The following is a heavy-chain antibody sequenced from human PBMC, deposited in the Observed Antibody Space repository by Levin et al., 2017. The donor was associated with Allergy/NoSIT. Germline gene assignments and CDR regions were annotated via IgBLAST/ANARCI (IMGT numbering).Heavy chain of an antibody. V-gene: IGHV3-30-3*01. Sequence: LPGGSLRLSCAASGFTFSSYAMHWVRQAPGEGLEWVAVTSSDGSNKFYSESVRGRFTISRDNSKNILYLQMNSLRAEDTAVYYCARDPRTIHEARNYFDDWGQGTLVTVSS. CDR2: TSSDGSNK. CDR3: ARDPRTIHEARNYFDD. D-gene: IGHD1-1*01. CDR1: GFTFSSYA. J-gene: IGHJ4*02.